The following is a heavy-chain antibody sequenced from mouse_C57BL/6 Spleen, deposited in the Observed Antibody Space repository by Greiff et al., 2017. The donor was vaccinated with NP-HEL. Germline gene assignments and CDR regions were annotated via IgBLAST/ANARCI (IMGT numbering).Heavy chain of an antibody. D-gene: IGHD1-1*01. Sequence: VQLQQSGAELVKPGASVKISCKASGYAFSSYWMNWVKQRPGKGLEWIGQIYPGDGDTNYNGKFKGKATLTADKSSSTAYMQLSSLTSEDSAVYFCARSEYYGSSYETFDYWGQGTTLTVS. J-gene: IGHJ2*01. CDR3: ARSEYYGSSYETFDY. CDR2: IYPGDGDT. V-gene: IGHV1-80*01. CDR1: GYAFSSYW.